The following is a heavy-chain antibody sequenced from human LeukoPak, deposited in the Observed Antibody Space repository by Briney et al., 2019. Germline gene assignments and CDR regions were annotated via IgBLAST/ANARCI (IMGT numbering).Heavy chain of an antibody. CDR2: IDWDDDK. D-gene: IGHD6-19*01. Sequence: SGPALVKPTHTLTLTCTFSGFSLSTSGMCVSWIRQPPGKALEWLALIDWDDDKYYSTSLKTRLTISKDNSKNQVVLTMTNMDPVDTATYYCARINPIAVAGRYFDYWGQGTLVTVSS. CDR3: ARINPIAVAGRYFDY. J-gene: IGHJ4*02. V-gene: IGHV2-70*01. CDR1: GFSLSTSGMC.